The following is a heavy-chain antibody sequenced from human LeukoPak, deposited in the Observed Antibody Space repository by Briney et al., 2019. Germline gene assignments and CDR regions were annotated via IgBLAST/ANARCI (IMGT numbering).Heavy chain of an antibody. CDR2: IYYSGST. Sequence: SETLSLTCTVSGGSISSSSYYWGWIRQPPGKGLEWIGSIYYSGSTYYNPSLKGRVTISVDTSKNQFSLRLSSVTAADTAVYYCARLNYDLFIGLDRAWFDPWGQGTLVTVSS. CDR3: ARLNYDLFIGLDRAWFDP. J-gene: IGHJ5*02. D-gene: IGHD3-9*01. V-gene: IGHV4-39*01. CDR1: GGSISSSSYY.